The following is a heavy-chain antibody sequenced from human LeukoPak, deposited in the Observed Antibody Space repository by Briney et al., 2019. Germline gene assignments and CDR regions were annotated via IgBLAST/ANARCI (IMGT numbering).Heavy chain of an antibody. CDR3: ARVNRVRNSSGPPFDP. CDR2: INPNSSGT. Sequence: GASMKVSCKASGYTFTGYYMHWVRQAPGQGLEWMGWINPNSSGTNYAQKFQGRVTMTRDTSISTAYMELSRLRSDDTAVYYCARVNRVRNSSGPPFDPWGQGTLVTVSS. D-gene: IGHD6-19*01. V-gene: IGHV1-2*02. J-gene: IGHJ5*02. CDR1: GYTFTGYY.